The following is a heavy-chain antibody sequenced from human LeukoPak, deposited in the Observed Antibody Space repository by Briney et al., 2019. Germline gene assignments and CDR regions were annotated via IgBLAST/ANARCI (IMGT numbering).Heavy chain of an antibody. CDR2: INPSGGST. V-gene: IGHV1-46*01. J-gene: IGHJ4*02. D-gene: IGHD3-3*01. Sequence: ASVKVSCKASGYTFTSYYMHWVRQAPGQGLEWMGIINPSGGSTSYAQKFQGRVTMTRDTSTSTVYMELSSLRSEDTAVYYCARDVTIFGVVHYYFDYWGQGALVTVSS. CDR3: ARDVTIFGVVHYYFDY. CDR1: GYTFTSYY.